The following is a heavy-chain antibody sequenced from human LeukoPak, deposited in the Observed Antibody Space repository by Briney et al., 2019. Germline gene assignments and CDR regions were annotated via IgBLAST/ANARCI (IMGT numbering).Heavy chain of an antibody. J-gene: IGHJ3*02. CDR3: AKSGEAFDI. D-gene: IGHD6-25*01. CDR2: ISGSSDNT. Sequence: GGSLRLSCAASGFTFSSNAMSWVRQAPGKGLEWVSSISGSSDNTYYADSVKGRFTISRDNSKNTLYLQMNSLRAEDTAVYYCAKSGEAFDIWGQGTMVTVSS. V-gene: IGHV3-23*01. CDR1: GFTFSSNA.